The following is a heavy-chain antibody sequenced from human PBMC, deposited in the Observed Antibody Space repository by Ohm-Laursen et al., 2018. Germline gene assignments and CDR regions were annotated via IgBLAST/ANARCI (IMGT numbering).Heavy chain of an antibody. D-gene: IGHD4-17*01. CDR3: ARTKHGDYHDF. Sequence: TQTLTLTCTFSGFSLTTSGVGVGWIRQPPGKAPEWLALIYWDDEKRYSPSLNNRLTITKDTSRNQVVLTMINMDPVDTATYYCARTKHGDYHDFWGQGTLVTVSS. V-gene: IGHV2-5*02. CDR2: IYWDDEK. CDR1: GFSLTTSGVG. J-gene: IGHJ4*02.